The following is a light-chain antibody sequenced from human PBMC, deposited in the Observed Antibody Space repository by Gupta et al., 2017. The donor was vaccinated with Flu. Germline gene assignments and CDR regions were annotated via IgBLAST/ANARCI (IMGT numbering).Light chain of an antibody. CDR1: QSISSW. CDR3: QQYNSDSPEYT. CDR2: KAS. Sequence: DIQMTQSPSTLSASVGDRVTITCRASQSISSWLAWYQQKPGKAPKLLIYKASSLESGVASRFSGSGSGTEFTLTISSLQPEDFATYYCQQYNSDSPEYTFGQGTKLEIK. J-gene: IGKJ2*01. V-gene: IGKV1-5*03.